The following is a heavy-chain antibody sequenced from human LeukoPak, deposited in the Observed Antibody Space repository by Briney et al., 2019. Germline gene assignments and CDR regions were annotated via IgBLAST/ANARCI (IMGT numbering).Heavy chain of an antibody. CDR3: ARYYGSGRGYYYYYMDV. CDR1: GFTFSGSA. J-gene: IGHJ6*03. D-gene: IGHD3-10*01. V-gene: IGHV3-48*04. Sequence: SGGSLRLSCAASGFTFSGSAMHWVRQAPGKGLEWVSYISSSGSTIYYAGSVKGRFTISRDNAKNSLYLQMNSLRAEDTAVYYCARYYGSGRGYYYYYMDVWGKGTTVTISS. CDR2: ISSSGSTI.